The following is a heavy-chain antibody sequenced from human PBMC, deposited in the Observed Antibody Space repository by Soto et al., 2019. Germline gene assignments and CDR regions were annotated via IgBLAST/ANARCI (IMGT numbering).Heavy chain of an antibody. CDR1: GFTFSSYA. Sequence: EVQLLESGGGLVQPGGSLRLSCAASGFTFSSYAMSWVRQAPGKGLEWVSAISGSGGSTYYADSVKGRFTISRDNSKNTLYLQMNSLRAEDTAVYYCAKAGITIFGVASYYFDYWGQGTLVTVSS. D-gene: IGHD3-3*01. CDR3: AKAGITIFGVASYYFDY. CDR2: ISGSGGST. V-gene: IGHV3-23*01. J-gene: IGHJ4*02.